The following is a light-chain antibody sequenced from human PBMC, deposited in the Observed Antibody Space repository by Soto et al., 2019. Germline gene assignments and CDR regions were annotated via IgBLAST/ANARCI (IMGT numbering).Light chain of an antibody. CDR2: AAS. CDR3: QQSYSTPRA. V-gene: IGKV1-39*01. Sequence: DIQMTQSPSSLSASVGDSATITCRASQSISTYLNWYQQMPGKAPNLLIYAASSLQSGVPSRFSGSGSGTDFTLTISSLQPEDFATYYCQQSYSTPRALGGGTKVDIK. J-gene: IGKJ4*01. CDR1: QSISTY.